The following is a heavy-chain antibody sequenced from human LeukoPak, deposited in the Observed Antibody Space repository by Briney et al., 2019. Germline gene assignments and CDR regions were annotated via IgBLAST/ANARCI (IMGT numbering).Heavy chain of an antibody. CDR1: GYTFTSYW. CDR2: IYPRDSDT. V-gene: IGHV5-51*01. CDR3: AGLNDFWSGYLKYYFDY. D-gene: IGHD3-3*01. J-gene: IGHJ4*02. Sequence: GESLKISCQRSGYTFTSYWIGWVRQLPGKGLELMGIIYPRDSDTRYSPSFQGQVTISADKSITTTYLQWSGLKASDTAMYYCAGLNDFWSGYLKYYFDYWGQGTLVTVSS.